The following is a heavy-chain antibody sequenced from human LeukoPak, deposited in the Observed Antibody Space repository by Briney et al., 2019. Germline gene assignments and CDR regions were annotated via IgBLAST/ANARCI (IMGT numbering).Heavy chain of an antibody. Sequence: GSLTLSCAASGFTFDIYAMTWVRRAPGKGPDWVSGISASANSTYYADSVKGRFIISRDNSKNTLYLQMDSLRAEDTAVYYCAKKGYYDGSGYYMYYFDHWGQGTLVTVSS. J-gene: IGHJ4*02. CDR3: AKKGYYDGSGYYMYYFDH. D-gene: IGHD3-22*01. CDR2: ISASANST. CDR1: GFTFDIYA. V-gene: IGHV3-23*01.